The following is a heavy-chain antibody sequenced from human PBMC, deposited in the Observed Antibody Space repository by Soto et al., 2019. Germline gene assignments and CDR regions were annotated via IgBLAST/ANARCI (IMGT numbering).Heavy chain of an antibody. Sequence: QVHLEESGPGLVWPSGTLALICNVSGIPISSYDWWTWVRQTPGKGMEWIGEIYHNGRTNYNPSLKSRVSLSVDKSKNQFSLNLQSLTAADTAVYYCARGTLIGSSTRNWFDPWGPGTQVTVSS. V-gene: IGHV4-4*02. CDR3: ARGTLIGSSTRNWFDP. J-gene: IGHJ5*02. D-gene: IGHD3-10*01. CDR2: IYHNGRT. CDR1: GIPISSYDW.